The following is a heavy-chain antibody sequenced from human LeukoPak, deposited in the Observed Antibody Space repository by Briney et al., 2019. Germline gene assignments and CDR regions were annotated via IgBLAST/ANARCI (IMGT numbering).Heavy chain of an antibody. V-gene: IGHV4-59*12. CDR1: GGSISSYY. CDR3: AREGGDRSGYLVDY. CDR2: IYYSGST. J-gene: IGHJ4*02. Sequence: SETLSLTCTVSGGSISSYYWSWIRQPPGKGLEWIGYIYYSGSTNYNPSLKSRVTISVDTSKNQFSLKLSSVTAADTAVYYCAREGGDRSGYLVDYWGQGPLVTVSS. D-gene: IGHD3-22*01.